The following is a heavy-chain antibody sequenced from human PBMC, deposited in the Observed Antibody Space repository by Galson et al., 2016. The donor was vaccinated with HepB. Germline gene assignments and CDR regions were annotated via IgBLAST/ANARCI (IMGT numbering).Heavy chain of an antibody. CDR1: GDSISNDIW. V-gene: IGHV4-4*02. J-gene: IGHJ4*02. CDR2: IFHTGSA. Sequence: SETLSLTCDVSGDSISNDIWWSWVRQPPGKGLEWIGEIFHTGSANYNPSLKSRVTISADKSKNQLSLTLRSVTAADTAVYYCVRGGTYYLSFWGQGTLVTVSS. D-gene: IGHD1-26*01. CDR3: VRGGTYYLSF.